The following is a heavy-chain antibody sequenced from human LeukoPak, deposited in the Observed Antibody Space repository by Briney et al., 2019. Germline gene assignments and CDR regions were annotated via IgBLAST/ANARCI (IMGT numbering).Heavy chain of an antibody. CDR1: GFTFSSYW. Sequence: GGSLRLSCAASGFTFSSYWMSWVRQAPGKGLEWVANIKKDGSEKYYVDSVKGRFTISRDNAKKSLYLQMNSLRGEDTAIYYCASTVLIVGRRAFDIWGLGTKVTVSS. V-gene: IGHV3-7*01. D-gene: IGHD3-22*01. CDR3: ASTVLIVGRRAFDI. CDR2: IKKDGSEK. J-gene: IGHJ3*02.